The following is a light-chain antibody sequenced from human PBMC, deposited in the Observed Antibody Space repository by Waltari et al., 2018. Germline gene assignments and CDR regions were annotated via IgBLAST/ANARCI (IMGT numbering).Light chain of an antibody. CDR3: AAWDDSLSGVV. CDR1: RSNIGSNY. Sequence: QSVLTQPPSASRTPGQRVTIPCSGSRSNIGSNYVYWYQQHPGTAPKLLIYRNNQRHSGVPDRFSGYKSGTSASLAISGLRSEDEADYYCAAWDDSLSGVVFGGGTKLTVL. V-gene: IGLV1-47*01. J-gene: IGLJ2*01. CDR2: RNN.